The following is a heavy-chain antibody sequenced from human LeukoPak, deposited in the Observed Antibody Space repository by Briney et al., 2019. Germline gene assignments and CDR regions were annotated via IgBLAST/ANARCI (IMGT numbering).Heavy chain of an antibody. Sequence: ASVKVSCKASGYTFTGYYMHWVRQAPGQGLEWMGWINPNSGGTNYAQKFQGRVTMTRDTSISTAYMELSRLRSDDTAVYYCARSSNGGYEFGDAFDIWGQGTMVTVSS. J-gene: IGHJ3*02. CDR1: GYTFTGYY. CDR2: INPNSGGT. CDR3: ARSSNGGYEFGDAFDI. D-gene: IGHD5-12*01. V-gene: IGHV1-2*02.